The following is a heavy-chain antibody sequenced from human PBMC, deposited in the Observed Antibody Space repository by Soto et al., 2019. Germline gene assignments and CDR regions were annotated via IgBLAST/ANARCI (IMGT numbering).Heavy chain of an antibody. Sequence: SETLSLTCTVSGGSISSDDYYWSWIRQPPGKGLEWIGYMYNTGSTNYNPSLKSRVTISVDTSKNQFSLKLSSVTAADTAVYYCARGGGSPDYWGQGTLVTVSS. CDR2: MYNTGST. CDR1: GGSISSDDYY. CDR3: ARGGGSPDY. V-gene: IGHV4-61*08. D-gene: IGHD1-26*01. J-gene: IGHJ4*02.